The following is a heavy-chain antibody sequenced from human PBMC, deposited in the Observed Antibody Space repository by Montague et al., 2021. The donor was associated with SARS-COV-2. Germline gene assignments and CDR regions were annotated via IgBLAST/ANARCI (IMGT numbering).Heavy chain of an antibody. V-gene: IGHV3-23*01. CDR1: GFTFSSYA. CDR3: AKDHGGSFHY. D-gene: IGHD1-26*01. J-gene: IGHJ4*02. Sequence: SLRLSCAASGFTFSSYAMSWVRQAPGKGLEWVSAISGSGGSTYYVDSVKGRSTISRDNSKNTLYLQMNSLRAEDTAVYYCAKDHGGSFHYWGQGTLVTVSS. CDR2: ISGSGGST.